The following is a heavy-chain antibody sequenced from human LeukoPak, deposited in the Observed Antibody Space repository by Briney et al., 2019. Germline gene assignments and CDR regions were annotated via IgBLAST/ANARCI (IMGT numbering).Heavy chain of an antibody. CDR3: AREGLGPRPDTAMVFDY. D-gene: IGHD5-18*01. CDR2: IIPIFGTA. V-gene: IGHV1-69*13. Sequence: SVKVSCKASGGTFSSYAISWVRQAPGQGLEWMGGIIPIFGTANYAQKFQGRVTITADESTSTAYMELSSLRSEDTAVYYCAREGLGPRPDTAMVFDYWGQGTLVTVSS. CDR1: GGTFSSYA. J-gene: IGHJ4*02.